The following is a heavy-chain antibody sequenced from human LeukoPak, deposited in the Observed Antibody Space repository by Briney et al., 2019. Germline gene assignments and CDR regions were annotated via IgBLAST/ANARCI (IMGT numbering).Heavy chain of an antibody. V-gene: IGHV1-8*01. CDR1: GYTFTIYD. Sequence: ASVTVSCKASGYTFTIYDINWVRQAPGQGLEWMGWMNPNSGNTGYAQKFQGRVTMTRNTSISTAYMELSSLRSEDTAVYYCARVGTYYYGSGRSHGSTENYYYMDVWGKGTTVTVSS. D-gene: IGHD3-10*01. J-gene: IGHJ6*03. CDR2: MNPNSGNT. CDR3: ARVGTYYYGSGRSHGSTENYYYMDV.